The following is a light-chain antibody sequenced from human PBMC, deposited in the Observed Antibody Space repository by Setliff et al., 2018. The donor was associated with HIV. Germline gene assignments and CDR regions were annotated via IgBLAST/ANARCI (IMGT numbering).Light chain of an antibody. CDR1: SSDIGGYTY. CDR3: SSFTSTSSYVI. CDR2: DVI. J-gene: IGLJ2*01. V-gene: IGLV2-14*03. Sequence: QSALTQPASLSGSPGHSSTISCTGTSSDIGGYTYVSWYQCHPGKAPNLLIYDVIKRPSGVSHRFSGSKSANTASLTISGLLTEDEADYYCSSFTSTSSYVIFGGGTKVTV.